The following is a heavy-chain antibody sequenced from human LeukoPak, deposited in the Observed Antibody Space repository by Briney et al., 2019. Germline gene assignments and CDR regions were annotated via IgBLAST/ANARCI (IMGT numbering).Heavy chain of an antibody. CDR2: IYYGGST. D-gene: IGHD3-22*01. V-gene: IGHV4-39*07. J-gene: IGHJ4*02. Sequence: SETLSLTCTVSGGSISSSSYYWGWIRQPPGKGLEWIGSIYYGGSTYYNPSLKSRVTISVDTSKNQFSLKLSSVTAADTAVYYCARGSDHGALIVLGSGYYLDYWGQGTLVTVSS. CDR1: GGSISSSSYY. CDR3: ARGSDHGALIVLGSGYYLDY.